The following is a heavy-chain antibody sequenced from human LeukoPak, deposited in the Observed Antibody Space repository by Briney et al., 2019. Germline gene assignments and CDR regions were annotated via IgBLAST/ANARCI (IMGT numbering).Heavy chain of an antibody. CDR3: ARDTGGFDI. D-gene: IGHD1-14*01. J-gene: IGHJ3*02. CDR1: GFSFSSNT. Sequence: GGSLRLSCAASGFSFSSNTMNWVRQAPGKGLEWVSSISSSSVYIYYADSVKGRFTISRDNAKNSLYLLMNSLRAEDTAVYYCARDTGGFDIWGQGTMVTVSS. V-gene: IGHV3-21*01. CDR2: ISSSSVYI.